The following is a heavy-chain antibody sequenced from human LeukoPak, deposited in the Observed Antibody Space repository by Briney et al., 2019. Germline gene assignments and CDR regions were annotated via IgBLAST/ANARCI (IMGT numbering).Heavy chain of an antibody. V-gene: IGHV3-66*01. CDR1: GFTVSSNY. D-gene: IGHD4-11*01. J-gene: IGHJ3*02. CDR2: IYSGGST. CDR3: AREDDYKNAFDI. Sequence: PGGSLRLSCAASGFTVSSNYMSWVRQAPGKGLEWVSVIYSGGSTYYADSVKGRFTISRDNSKNTLYLQMNNLRAEDTAVYYCAREDDYKNAFDIWGQGTMVTVSS.